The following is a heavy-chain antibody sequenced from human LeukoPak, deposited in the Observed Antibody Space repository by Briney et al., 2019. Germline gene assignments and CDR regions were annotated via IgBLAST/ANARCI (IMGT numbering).Heavy chain of an antibody. CDR1: GYTFTGYY. CDR2: INPSGGST. J-gene: IGHJ3*02. D-gene: IGHD5-24*01. V-gene: IGHV1-46*01. CDR3: AREFQGEMATIGDAFDI. Sequence: GASVKVSCKASGYTFTGYYMHWVRQAPGHGLEWMGIINPSGGSTSYAQKFQGRVTMTRDMSTSTVYMELSSLRSEDTAVYYCAREFQGEMATIGDAFDIWGQGTMVTVSS.